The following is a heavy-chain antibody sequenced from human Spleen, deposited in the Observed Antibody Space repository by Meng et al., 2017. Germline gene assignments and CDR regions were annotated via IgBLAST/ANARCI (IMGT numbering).Heavy chain of an antibody. V-gene: IGHV5-51*01. J-gene: IGHJ4*02. CDR1: GYSFTSYW. Sequence: KVSCKGSGYSFTSYWIGWVRQRPGKGLEWMGIIYPGDSDTRYSPSFQGQVTISADKSISTAYLHLSSLKASDSAMYYCARLLRGDPADYWGQGTLVTVSS. CDR3: ARLLRGDPADY. D-gene: IGHD7-27*01. CDR2: IYPGDSDT.